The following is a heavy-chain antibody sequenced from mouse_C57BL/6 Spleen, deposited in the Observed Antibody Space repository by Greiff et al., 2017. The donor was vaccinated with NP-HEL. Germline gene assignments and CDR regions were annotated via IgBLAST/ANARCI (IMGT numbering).Heavy chain of an antibody. J-gene: IGHJ4*01. CDR1: GYAFTNYL. Sequence: VQLQESGAELVRPGTSVKVSCKASGYAFTNYLIEWVKQRPGQGLEWIGVINPGSGGTNYNEKFKGKATLTADESSSTAYMQLSSLTSEDSAVYFCARRYDPYYYAMDYWGLGTSVTVSS. CDR2: INPGSGGT. CDR3: ARRYDPYYYAMDY. D-gene: IGHD2-3*01. V-gene: IGHV1-54*01.